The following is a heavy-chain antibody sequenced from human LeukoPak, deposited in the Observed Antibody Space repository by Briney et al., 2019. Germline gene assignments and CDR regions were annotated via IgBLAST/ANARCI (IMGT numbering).Heavy chain of an antibody. J-gene: IGHJ4*02. Sequence: PETLSLTCTVSGGSISGWYWSWIRQPPGKGLEWIGYIYGSGNTYYNPSLKSRVTISVDTSKNQFSLKLSSVTAADTAVYYCARVGGRGIVDYWGQGTLVTVSS. CDR2: IYGSGNT. V-gene: IGHV4-59*08. CDR3: ARVGGRGIVDY. CDR1: GGSISGWY. D-gene: IGHD3-22*01.